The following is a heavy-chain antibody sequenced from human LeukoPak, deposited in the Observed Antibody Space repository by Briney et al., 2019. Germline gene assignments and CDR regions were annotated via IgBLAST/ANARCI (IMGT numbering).Heavy chain of an antibody. CDR1: GGSLSSNY. Sequence: PSETLSLTCTVSGGSLSSNYWSWIRQPAGRGLNYIGRIYSSGNTNYNPSLKSRVTMSVDTSKNQFSLLLHSVTAADTAVYYCARVWLSSGSYWYFDFWGRGTLVIVSS. D-gene: IGHD3-22*01. CDR2: IYSSGNT. V-gene: IGHV4-4*07. CDR3: ARVWLSSGSYWYFDF. J-gene: IGHJ2*01.